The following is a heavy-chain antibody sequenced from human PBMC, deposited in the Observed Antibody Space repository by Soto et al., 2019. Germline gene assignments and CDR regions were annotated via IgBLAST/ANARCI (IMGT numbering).Heavy chain of an antibody. V-gene: IGHV3-33*01. CDR1: GFTFRNYG. J-gene: IGHJ3*02. CDR2: IWYDGSDK. CDR3: ARDNGDDGARAFDI. D-gene: IGHD4-17*01. Sequence: GGSLRLSCAASGFTFRNYGMHWVRQAPGKGLEWVAVIWYDGSDKYYADSVKGRFTISRDNSENILYLQMNSLRAEDTAVFYCARDNGDDGARAFDIWGQGTMVTVSS.